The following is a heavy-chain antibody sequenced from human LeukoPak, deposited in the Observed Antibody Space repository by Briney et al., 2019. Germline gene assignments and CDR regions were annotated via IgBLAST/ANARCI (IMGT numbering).Heavy chain of an antibody. V-gene: IGHV4-34*01. CDR2: INHSGST. Sequence: SETLSLTCAVYGGSFSGYYWSWIHQPPGKGLEWIGEINHSGSTNYNPSLKSRVTVSVDTSKNQFSLKLRSVTAADTAVYYCARNLYSSVPYWYFDLWGRGTLVTVSS. CDR3: ARNLYSSVPYWYFDL. CDR1: GGSFSGYY. D-gene: IGHD6-19*01. J-gene: IGHJ2*01.